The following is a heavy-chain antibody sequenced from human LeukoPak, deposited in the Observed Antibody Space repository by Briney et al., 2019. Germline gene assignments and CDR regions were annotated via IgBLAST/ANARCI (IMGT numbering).Heavy chain of an antibody. D-gene: IGHD5-18*01. Sequence: SETLSLTCAVSGYSISSGYYLGWIRQPPGNGLEWIGSIYHSGSTYYNPSLKSRVTISVDTSKNQFSLKLSSVTAADTAVYYCARSPWIQLWLGAFDIWGQGTMVTVSS. V-gene: IGHV4-38-2*01. CDR3: ARSPWIQLWLGAFDI. J-gene: IGHJ3*02. CDR1: GYSISSGYY. CDR2: IYHSGST.